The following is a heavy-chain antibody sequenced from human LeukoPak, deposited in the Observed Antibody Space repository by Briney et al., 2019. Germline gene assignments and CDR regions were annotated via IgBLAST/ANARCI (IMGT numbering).Heavy chain of an antibody. J-gene: IGHJ6*03. Sequence: SETLSLTCSVSGGSISSNSYYWDWIRQPPGKGLEWIGYIYYIGSTNYNPSLKSRVTISRDTSENQFFLELTSVTAADTAVYYCARGEYYYYYYMDVWGKGTTVTVS. CDR3: ARGEYYYYYYMDV. CDR1: GGSISSNSYY. D-gene: IGHD3-10*01. V-gene: IGHV4-61*05. CDR2: IYYIGST.